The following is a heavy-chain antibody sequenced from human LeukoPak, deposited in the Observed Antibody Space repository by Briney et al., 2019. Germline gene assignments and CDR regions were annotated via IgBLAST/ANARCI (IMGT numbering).Heavy chain of an antibody. CDR3: ARKARVKTTRYYDSSGYLGYFDY. J-gene: IGHJ4*02. CDR1: GFTFSSYA. Sequence: GGSLRLSCAASGFTFSSYAMHWVRQGPGKGLEWVAVISYDGCNKYYADSVKGRFTISRDNSKNTLYLQMNSLRAEDTAVYYCARKARVKTTRYYDSSGYLGYFDYWGQGTLVTVSS. D-gene: IGHD3-22*01. CDR2: ISYDGCNK. V-gene: IGHV3-30-3*01.